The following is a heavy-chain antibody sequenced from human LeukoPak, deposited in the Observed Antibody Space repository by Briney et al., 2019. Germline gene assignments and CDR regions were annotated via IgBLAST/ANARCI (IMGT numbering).Heavy chain of an antibody. CDR2: INHSGST. CDR3: ASWCSGGRCYPKDY. V-gene: IGHV4-34*01. CDR1: GGSFSGYY. J-gene: IGHJ4*02. Sequence: PSETLSLTCAVYGGSFSGYYWSWIRQSPGEGLEWIGEINHSGSTNYNPSLKSRVTISVDTSKNQFTLKLSSVTAADTAVYYCASWCSGGRCYPKDYWGQGALVTVSS. D-gene: IGHD2-15*01.